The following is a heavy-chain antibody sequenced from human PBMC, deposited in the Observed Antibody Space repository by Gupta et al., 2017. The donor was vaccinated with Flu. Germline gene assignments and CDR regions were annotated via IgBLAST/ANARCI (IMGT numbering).Heavy chain of an antibody. CDR1: GLTLDSAW. Sequence: VQLLESGGGLVKPGGSLRVSCAVSGLTLDSAWMIWVRPAPGKGLEWVGLLRGAHGGGERDYAATGKDRFVISREDSKNSVHLQMHSVRAEDTGVYYCTTDTQGMGSNGVFFQHWGQGILVTVSS. D-gene: IGHD1-26*01. V-gene: IGHV3-15*05. CDR3: TTDTQGMGSNGVFFQH. J-gene: IGHJ1*01. CDR2: LRGAHGGGER.